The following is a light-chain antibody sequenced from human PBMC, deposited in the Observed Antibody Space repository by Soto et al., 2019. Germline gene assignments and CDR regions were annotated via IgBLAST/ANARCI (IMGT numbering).Light chain of an antibody. J-gene: IGKJ2*01. V-gene: IGKV1-9*01. CDR1: QGISSY. Sequence: DIQLTQSPSFLSASVGDRVTITCRASQGISSYLAWYQQKPGKAPKLLIYAASTLQSGVPSRFSGSGSGTEFTLTISSLQPEDFATYYCPQFNSYPRTFGQGTKLEIK. CDR3: PQFNSYPRT. CDR2: AAS.